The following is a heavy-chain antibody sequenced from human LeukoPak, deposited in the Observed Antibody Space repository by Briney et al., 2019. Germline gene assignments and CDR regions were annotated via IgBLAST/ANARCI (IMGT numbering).Heavy chain of an antibody. CDR1: GFTLPGHT. D-gene: IGHD3-3*01. Sequence: GGSLRLSCAASGFTLPGHTMTWLRQAPGKGLEWVSIIGGRDDRTYYADFVKGRFTISRGNSKNILYLQMNNLRAEDTAVYYCAKDPNPLYDLWSGYKWGQGTLVTVSS. CDR3: AKDPNPLYDLWSGYK. V-gene: IGHV3-23*01. J-gene: IGHJ4*02. CDR2: IGGRDDRT.